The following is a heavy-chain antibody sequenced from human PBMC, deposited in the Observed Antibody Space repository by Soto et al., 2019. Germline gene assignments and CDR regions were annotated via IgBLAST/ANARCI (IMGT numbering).Heavy chain of an antibody. V-gene: IGHV1-24*01. CDR1: GYTLTELS. Sequence: ASVKVSCKVSGYTLTELSMHWVRQAPGKGLEWMGGFDPEDGETIYAQKFQGRVTMTEDTSTDTAYMELSSLRSEDTAVYYCATDHNYRGLMDVWGKGTTVTVSS. J-gene: IGHJ6*03. CDR2: FDPEDGET. D-gene: IGHD3-10*01. CDR3: ATDHNYRGLMDV.